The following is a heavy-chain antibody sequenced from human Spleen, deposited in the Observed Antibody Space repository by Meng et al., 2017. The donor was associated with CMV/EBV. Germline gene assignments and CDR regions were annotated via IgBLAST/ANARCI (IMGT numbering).Heavy chain of an antibody. V-gene: IGHV1-69*02. CDR1: GGTFSSYT. J-gene: IGHJ4*02. D-gene: IGHD6-19*01. CDR2: IVPILGMT. Sequence: SVKVSCKASGGTFSSYTFSWVRQAPGQGLEWMGRIVPILGMTNYAQRFQGRVTITADKSTSTAYMELSSLRSEDTAVYYCATVARDNGWGQGTLVTVSS. CDR3: ATVARDNG.